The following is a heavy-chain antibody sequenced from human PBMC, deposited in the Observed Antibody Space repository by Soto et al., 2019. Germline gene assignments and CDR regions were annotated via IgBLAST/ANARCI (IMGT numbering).Heavy chain of an antibody. CDR3: ARGEYYYDSSGSETYGVDV. V-gene: IGHV1-46*01. Sequence: ASVKVSCKASGYTFTSYYMHWVRQAPGQGLEWMGIINPSGGSTSYAQKFQGRVTMTRDTSTSTVYMELSSLRSEDTAVYYCARGEYYYDSSGSETYGVDVWGQGTTVTVSS. CDR2: INPSGGST. CDR1: GYTFTSYY. J-gene: IGHJ6*02. D-gene: IGHD3-22*01.